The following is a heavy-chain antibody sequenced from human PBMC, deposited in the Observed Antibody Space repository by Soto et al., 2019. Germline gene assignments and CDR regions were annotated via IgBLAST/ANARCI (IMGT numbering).Heavy chain of an antibody. CDR1: GFTVSSNY. Sequence: GGSLRLSCAASGFTVSSNYMSWVRQAPGKGLEWVSVIYSGGSTYYADSVKGRFTISRHNSKNTLYLQMNSLRAEDTAVYYCAREIKGSSYYYMDVWGKGTTVTVSS. J-gene: IGHJ6*03. CDR3: AREIKGSSYYYMDV. D-gene: IGHD6-13*01. CDR2: IYSGGST. V-gene: IGHV3-53*04.